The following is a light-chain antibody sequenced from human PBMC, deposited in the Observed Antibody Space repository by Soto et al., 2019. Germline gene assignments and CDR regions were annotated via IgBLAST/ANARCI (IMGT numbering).Light chain of an antibody. V-gene: IGKV2-28*01. CDR1: QSLLHSSGYHY. CDR3: MQPLQTTWT. Sequence: EIVITQSPVSLPVTPGEPASISCRSSQSLLHSSGYHYLDWYLQKPGQSPQLLIYLGSIRAPGVPDRFSGSGSGTAFTLTISRVEAEDVGVYYCMQPLQTTWTFGRGTKVDIK. CDR2: LGS. J-gene: IGKJ1*01.